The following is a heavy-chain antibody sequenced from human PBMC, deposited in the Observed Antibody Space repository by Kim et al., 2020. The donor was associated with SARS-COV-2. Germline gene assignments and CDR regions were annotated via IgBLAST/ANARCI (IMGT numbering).Heavy chain of an antibody. J-gene: IGHJ4*02. V-gene: IGHV3-9*01. CDR3: TKDRYCSGGICPLDY. CDR1: GFSFDEYA. CDR2: ISSNSDSI. Sequence: GGSLRLSCAGSGFSFDEYAMHWVRQGPGKGLEWVSGISSNSDSIAYADSVKGRFTISKDNANSFLYLQMNSLRAEDTALYYCTKDRYCSGGICPLDYWGQGTLVTVSS. D-gene: IGHD2-15*01.